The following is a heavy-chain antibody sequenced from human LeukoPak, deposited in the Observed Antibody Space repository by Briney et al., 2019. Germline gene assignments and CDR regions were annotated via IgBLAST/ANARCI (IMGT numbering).Heavy chain of an antibody. D-gene: IGHD7-27*01. CDR1: GYTLTDKH. V-gene: IGHV1-2*02. J-gene: IGHJ3*01. CDR3: ARELGINAFDV. Sequence: GASVKVSCKASGYTLTDKHLYWVRQAPGQGLEWMGWIDPKSGVTNVAQNFQGRLTMTRDTSINTAYMELSRLTSDDTTVYYCARELGINAFDVWGQGTVVTVSS. CDR2: IDPKSGVT.